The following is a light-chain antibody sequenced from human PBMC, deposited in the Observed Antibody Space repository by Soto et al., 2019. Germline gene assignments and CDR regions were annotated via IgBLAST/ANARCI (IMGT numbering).Light chain of an antibody. V-gene: IGLV2-23*01. CDR3: CSYAGSSTPYV. J-gene: IGLJ1*01. CDR2: EGS. CDR1: SSDVGSYNL. Sequence: QSVLTQPSSLSVSPGQSITISFTGTSSDVGSYNLVSWYQQHPGKAPKLMIYEGSKRPSGVSNRFSGSKSGNTASLTISGLQAEDEADYYCCSYAGSSTPYVFGTGTKV.